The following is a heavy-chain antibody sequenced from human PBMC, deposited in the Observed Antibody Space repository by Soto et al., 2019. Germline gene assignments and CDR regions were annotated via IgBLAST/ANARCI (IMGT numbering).Heavy chain of an antibody. D-gene: IGHD5-12*01. V-gene: IGHV3-53*04. CDR2: IYSGDST. CDR1: GFTVNSNY. CDR3: AREKRYSGYDEGFDY. J-gene: IGHJ4*02. Sequence: EVQLVESGGGLVQPGGSLRLSCAASGFTVNSNYMSWVRQAPGKGLEWVSVIYSGDSTYYADSVKGRFTISRHNSKNTLYLQMNSLRAEDTAVYYCAREKRYSGYDEGFDYWGQGTLVTVSS.